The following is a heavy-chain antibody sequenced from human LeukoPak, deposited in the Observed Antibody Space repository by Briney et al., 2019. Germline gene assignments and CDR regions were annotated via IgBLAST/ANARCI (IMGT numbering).Heavy chain of an antibody. CDR1: GFTFSNYG. V-gene: IGHV3-30*03. Sequence: GGSLRLSCAASGFTFSNYGMYWVRQAPGKGLEWVAIISYDGSNKYYADSVKGRFTISRDNSKNTLYLQMNSLRGEDTAVYYCARDRDYYGSGSTNNWFDPWGQGTLVTVSS. D-gene: IGHD3-10*01. CDR3: ARDRDYYGSGSTNNWFDP. CDR2: ISYDGSNK. J-gene: IGHJ5*02.